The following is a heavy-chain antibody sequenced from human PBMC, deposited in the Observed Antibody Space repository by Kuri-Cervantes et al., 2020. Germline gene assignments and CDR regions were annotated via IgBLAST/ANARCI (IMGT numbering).Heavy chain of an antibody. CDR1: GGSISSYY. D-gene: IGHD3-16*01. V-gene: IGHV4-59*08. Sequence: GSLRLSCTVSGGSISSYYWSWIRQPPGKGLEWIGYIYYSGSTNYNPSLKSRVTISVDTSKNQFSLRLTSVTAADTAVYYCARARALYEPYYHYGMDVWGQGTTVTVSS. CDR2: IYYSGST. CDR3: ARARALYEPYYHYGMDV. J-gene: IGHJ6*02.